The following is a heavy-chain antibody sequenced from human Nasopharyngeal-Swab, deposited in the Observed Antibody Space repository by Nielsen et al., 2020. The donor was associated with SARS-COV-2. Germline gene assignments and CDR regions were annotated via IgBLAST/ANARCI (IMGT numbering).Heavy chain of an antibody. CDR2: ISDEGDRT. D-gene: IGHD3-16*01. CDR1: GFIFDNYV. V-gene: IGHV3-23*01. CDR3: GRRVKGDFDY. J-gene: IGHJ4*02. Sequence: GGSLRLSCAASGFIFDNYVMHWVRQAPGKGLEWVSAISDEGDRTDYADSAKGRFTVSRDNSKNTLDLQMNSLRAEDTAIYYCGRRVKGDFDYWGQGTLVTVSS.